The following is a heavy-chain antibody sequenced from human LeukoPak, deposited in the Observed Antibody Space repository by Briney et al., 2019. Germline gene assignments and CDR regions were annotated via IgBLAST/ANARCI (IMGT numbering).Heavy chain of an antibody. V-gene: IGHV1-2*02. D-gene: IGHD4-23*01. CDR1: GYTFTGYY. Sequence: ASVKVSCKASGYTFTGYYMHWVRQAPGQGLEWMGWINPNSGGTNYAQKFQGRVTMTRDTSISTAYMELSRLRSDDTAVYYSARARGGPPEYYFDYWGQGTLVTVSS. CDR3: ARARGGPPEYYFDY. J-gene: IGHJ4*02. CDR2: INPNSGGT.